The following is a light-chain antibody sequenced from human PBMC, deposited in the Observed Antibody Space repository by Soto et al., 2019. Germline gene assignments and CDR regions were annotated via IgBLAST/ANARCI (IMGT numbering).Light chain of an antibody. CDR3: QQHDILPIT. Sequence: EIVMTQSPATLSVSPGGRATLSCRASQSISDTLAWYQQKPGQAPRLLIYGASSRATGIPDRFSGAGSGTDFTLTISRLEPEDFALYYCQQHDILPITFGQGTRLEIK. V-gene: IGKV3-20*01. CDR2: GAS. J-gene: IGKJ5*01. CDR1: QSISDT.